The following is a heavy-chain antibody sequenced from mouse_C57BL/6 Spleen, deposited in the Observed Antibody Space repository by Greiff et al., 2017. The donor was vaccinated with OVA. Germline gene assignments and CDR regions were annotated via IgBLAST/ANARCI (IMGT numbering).Heavy chain of an antibody. V-gene: IGHV1-77*01. D-gene: IGHD2-4*01. CDR2: IGPGSGST. CDR1: GYTFTDYS. Sequence: HVQLQQSGAELVKPGASVKISCKASGYTFTDYSINWVKQRPGQGLEWIGKIGPGSGSTYYTEKFKGKATLTADKSSSTAYMQLSSLTSEDSAVYFCARPIYYDYDTFADWGKGTLVTVSA. J-gene: IGHJ3*01. CDR3: ARPIYYDYDTFAD.